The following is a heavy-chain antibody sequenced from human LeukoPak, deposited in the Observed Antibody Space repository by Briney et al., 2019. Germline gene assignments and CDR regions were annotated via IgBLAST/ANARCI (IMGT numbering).Heavy chain of an antibody. Sequence: ASVKVSCKASGYTFTSYGISWVRQAPGQGLEWMRWISAYNGNTNYAQKLQGRVTMTTDTSTSTAYMELRSLRSDDTAVYYCARGWLAETTVVTPYNYWGQGTLVTVSS. CDR2: ISAYNGNT. CDR3: ARGWLAETTVVTPYNY. J-gene: IGHJ4*02. CDR1: GYTFTSYG. D-gene: IGHD4-23*01. V-gene: IGHV1-18*01.